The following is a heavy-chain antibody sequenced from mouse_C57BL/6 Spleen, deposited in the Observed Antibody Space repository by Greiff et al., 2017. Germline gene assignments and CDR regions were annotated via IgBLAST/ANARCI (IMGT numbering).Heavy chain of an antibody. V-gene: IGHV5-16*01. CDR3: ARDYYGSFDY. J-gene: IGHJ2*01. D-gene: IGHD1-1*01. Sequence: VQLKESEGGLVQPGSSMKLSCTASGFTFSDYYMAWVRQVPEKGLEWVANINYDGSSTYYLDSLKSRFIISRDNAKNILYLQMSSLKSEDTATYYCARDYYGSFDYWGQGTTLTVSS. CDR1: GFTFSDYY. CDR2: INYDGSST.